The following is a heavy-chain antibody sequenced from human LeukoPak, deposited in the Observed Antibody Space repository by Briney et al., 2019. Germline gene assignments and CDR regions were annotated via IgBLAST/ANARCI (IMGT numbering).Heavy chain of an antibody. CDR3: ATEYCSSIDCYGLDP. V-gene: IGHV4-39*07. D-gene: IGHD2-2*01. Sequence: SETLSLTCTVSGGSISSSSYYWGWIRQPPGKGLEWIGSIYYSGSTYYNSSLKSRVTISVDRSKNQFSLKLSSVTAADTAMYYCATEYCSSIDCYGLDPWGQGTLVTVSS. CDR1: GGSISSSSYY. CDR2: IYYSGST. J-gene: IGHJ5*02.